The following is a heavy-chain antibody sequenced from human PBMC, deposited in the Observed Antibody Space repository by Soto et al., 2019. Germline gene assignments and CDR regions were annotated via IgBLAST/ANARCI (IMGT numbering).Heavy chain of an antibody. CDR2: ITASADTT. Sequence: TGGSLRLSCAASAFTFISYSISWVPPAPGKGLELVSAITASADTTYYADSVKGRFTISRDNSKNTLYLRMNSLRAEDTAVYYCAKVRPLRDCTSTSCLGAFDIWGQGTMVTVSS. J-gene: IGHJ3*02. CDR3: AKVRPLRDCTSTSCLGAFDI. V-gene: IGHV3-23*01. CDR1: AFTFISYS. D-gene: IGHD2-2*01.